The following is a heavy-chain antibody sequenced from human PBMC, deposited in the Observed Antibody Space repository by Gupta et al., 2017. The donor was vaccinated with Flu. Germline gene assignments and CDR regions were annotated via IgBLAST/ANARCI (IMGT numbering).Heavy chain of an antibody. J-gene: IGHJ4*02. CDR1: FSGYY. V-gene: IGHV4-34*01. CDR3: ARGNVLMLYAALDY. CDR2: IFHSGAT. D-gene: IGHD2-8*01. Sequence: FSGYYWTWIRQAPGKGLEWIGEIFHSGATNYNPSRKSRVTILIDTSENQFYLKMSSVTAADTAVYYCARGNVLMLYAALDYWGQGTLVTVSS.